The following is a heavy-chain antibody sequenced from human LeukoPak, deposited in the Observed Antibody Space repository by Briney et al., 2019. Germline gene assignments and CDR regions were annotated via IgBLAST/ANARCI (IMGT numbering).Heavy chain of an antibody. D-gene: IGHD3-10*01. CDR3: ARDRARTFDY. V-gene: IGHV1-69*13. CDR2: IIPIFGTX. J-gene: IGHJ4*02. Sequence: ASVNVSCKASGXTXXSYXISXXXXXXXXXXXXMGGIIPIFGTXNYAQKCQGKVTITADESTSTAYMELSSLRSEDTAVYYCARDRARTFDYWGQGTLVTVSS. CDR1: GXTXXSYX.